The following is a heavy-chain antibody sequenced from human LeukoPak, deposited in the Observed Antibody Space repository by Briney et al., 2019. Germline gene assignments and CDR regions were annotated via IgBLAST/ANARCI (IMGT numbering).Heavy chain of an antibody. CDR2: ISSSSSYI. Sequence: GGSLRLSCAASGFTFSSYSMNWVRQAPGKGLEWVSSISSSSSYIYYADSVKGRFTISRDNSKNTLYLQMNSLRAEDTAVYYCAKDGSNYDILTGYGDAFDIWGQGTMVTVSS. CDR1: GFTFSSYS. D-gene: IGHD3-9*01. CDR3: AKDGSNYDILTGYGDAFDI. V-gene: IGHV3-21*04. J-gene: IGHJ3*02.